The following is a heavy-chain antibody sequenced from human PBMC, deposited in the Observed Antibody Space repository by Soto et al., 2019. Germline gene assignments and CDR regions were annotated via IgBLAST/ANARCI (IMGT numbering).Heavy chain of an antibody. Sequence: GRTMRRSWAACGSIFSNHAMHWVRSAPSKRLQWVGQMWSDGSIKYYADSVKGRFTISRDSAKSSLFLQMDSLQVEATAVYICVRDGQQLAPYGFDSWGRGRRVTV. D-gene: IGHD6-13*01. CDR2: MWSDGSIK. CDR1: GSIFSNHA. J-gene: IGHJ3*02. V-gene: IGHV3-33*01. CDR3: VRDGQQLAPYGFDS.